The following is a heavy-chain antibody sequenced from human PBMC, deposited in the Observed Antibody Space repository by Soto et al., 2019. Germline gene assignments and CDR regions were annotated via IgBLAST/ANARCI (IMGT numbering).Heavy chain of an antibody. CDR1: GGSFSDYY. J-gene: IGHJ4*02. Sequence: QVQLQQWGAGLLKPSETLSLTCAVYGGSFSDYYWSWIRQPPGKGLEWIGDIEHSGSTNYKSSLKSRVTISVDTSKNQFSLSLSSVTAADTAVYYCARLRRQQLVLKPYYFDYWGQGTLVTVSS. CDR3: ARLRRQQLVLKPYYFDY. CDR2: IEHSGST. D-gene: IGHD6-13*01. V-gene: IGHV4-34*01.